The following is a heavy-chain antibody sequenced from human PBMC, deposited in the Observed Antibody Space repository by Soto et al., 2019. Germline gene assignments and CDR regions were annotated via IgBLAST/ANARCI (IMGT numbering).Heavy chain of an antibody. Sequence: ASVKVSCKASGYTFTGYYMHWVRQAPGQGLEWMGWINPNSGGTNYAQKFQGWVTMTRDTSISTAYMELSRLRSDDTAVYYCARASNEYSSSHHHYYYYGMDVWGQGTTVTVSS. D-gene: IGHD6-6*01. CDR2: INPNSGGT. CDR3: ARASNEYSSSHHHYYYYGMDV. CDR1: GYTFTGYY. J-gene: IGHJ6*02. V-gene: IGHV1-2*04.